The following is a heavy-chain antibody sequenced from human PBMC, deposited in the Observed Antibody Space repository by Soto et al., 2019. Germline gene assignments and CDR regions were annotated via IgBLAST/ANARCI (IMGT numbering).Heavy chain of an antibody. Sequence: SLRLSCAVSGFIFDDYAIQWVRQVPGKGLEWASGISWNGGSVGYADSVKGRFTISRDNAKNSLYLQMNSLRAEDTAFYYCSKAMDADFYYGMDVWGQGTTVTVSS. CDR2: ISWNGGSV. V-gene: IGHV3-9*01. CDR1: GFIFDDYA. CDR3: SKAMDADFYYGMDV. D-gene: IGHD5-18*01. J-gene: IGHJ6*02.